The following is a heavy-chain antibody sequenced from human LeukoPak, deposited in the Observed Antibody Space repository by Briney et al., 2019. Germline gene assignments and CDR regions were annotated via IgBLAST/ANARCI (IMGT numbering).Heavy chain of an antibody. D-gene: IGHD2-15*01. V-gene: IGHV3-53*01. CDR1: GVTVNGYF. CDR2: ISSEGFT. J-gene: IGHJ4*02. CDR3: ARGRGGD. Sequence: GGSLRLSCAVSGVTVNGYFMGWVRLAQGKGLEWVSVISSEGFTYYADSVKGRFTISRDNPKNTLYLQMNSLRAEDTAFYYCARGRGGDWGQGTLVTVSS.